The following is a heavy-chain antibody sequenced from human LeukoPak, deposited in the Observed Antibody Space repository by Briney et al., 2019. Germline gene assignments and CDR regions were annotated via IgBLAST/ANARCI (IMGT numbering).Heavy chain of an antibody. CDR1: GFTFSSYA. V-gene: IGHV3-23*01. J-gene: IGHJ4*02. D-gene: IGHD5-12*01. Sequence: GGSLRLSCAASGFTFSSYAMSWVRQAPGKGLEWVSAISGSGGSTYYADSVKGRFTISRDNSKNTLYLQMNSLRAEDTAVYYCAKGGSGYDLIRGLDYWGPGTLVTVSS. CDR3: AKGGSGYDLIRGLDY. CDR2: ISGSGGST.